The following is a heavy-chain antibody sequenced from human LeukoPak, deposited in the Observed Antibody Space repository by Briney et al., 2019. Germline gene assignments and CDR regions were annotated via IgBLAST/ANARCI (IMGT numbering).Heavy chain of an antibody. Sequence: GGSLRLSCAAPGFTFSSYSMNWVRQAPGKGLEWVSSISSSSSYIYYADSVKGRFTISRDNAKNSLYLQMNSLRAEGTAVYYCAKDSGWYYMDVWGKGTTVTVSS. J-gene: IGHJ6*03. V-gene: IGHV3-21*01. CDR3: AKDSGWYYMDV. CDR1: GFTFSSYS. CDR2: ISSSSSYI. D-gene: IGHD6-19*01.